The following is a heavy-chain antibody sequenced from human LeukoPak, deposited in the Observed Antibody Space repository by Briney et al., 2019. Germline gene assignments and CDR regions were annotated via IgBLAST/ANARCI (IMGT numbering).Heavy chain of an antibody. Sequence: PGGSLRLSCAASGFTCSSYGMHWVRQAPGKGLEWVAFIRYDGSNKYYADSVKGRFTISRDNSKNTLYLQMNSLRAEDTAVYYCAKDPGGGSYFPLDYWGQGTLVTVSS. J-gene: IGHJ4*02. CDR3: AKDPGGGSYFPLDY. D-gene: IGHD1-26*01. CDR1: GFTCSSYG. V-gene: IGHV3-30*02. CDR2: IRYDGSNK.